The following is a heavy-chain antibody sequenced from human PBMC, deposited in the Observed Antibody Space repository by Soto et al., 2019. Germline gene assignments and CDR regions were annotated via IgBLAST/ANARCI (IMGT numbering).Heavy chain of an antibody. J-gene: IGHJ5*02. Sequence: SETLSLTCTVSGGSISSYYWSWIRQPPGRGLEWIGYIYYIGSTNYNPSLKSRVTISVDTSKNQFSLKLSSVTAADTAVYYCARHFRRYCSSTSCYDWFDPWGQGTLVTVSS. CDR1: GGSISSYY. CDR3: ARHFRRYCSSTSCYDWFDP. D-gene: IGHD2-2*01. V-gene: IGHV4-59*08. CDR2: IYYIGST.